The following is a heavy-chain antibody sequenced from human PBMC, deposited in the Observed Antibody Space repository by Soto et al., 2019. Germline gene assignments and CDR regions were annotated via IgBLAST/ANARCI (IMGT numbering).Heavy chain of an antibody. CDR1: GGTFSSYA. CDR2: IIPIFGTA. V-gene: IGHV1-69*01. D-gene: IGHD2-2*01. CDR3: AREGVVVVPAAIHYYYGMDV. J-gene: IGHJ6*02. Sequence: QVQLVQSGAEVKKPGSSVKVSCKASGGTFSSYAISWVRQAPGQGLEWMGGIIPIFGTANYAQKFQGRVTITADESTSTAYMELSSLRSEDTAVYYCAREGVVVVPAAIHYYYGMDVWGQGNTVTVSS.